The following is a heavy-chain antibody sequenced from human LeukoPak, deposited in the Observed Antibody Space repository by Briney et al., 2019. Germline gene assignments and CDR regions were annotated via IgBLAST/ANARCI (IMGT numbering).Heavy chain of an antibody. Sequence: GESLKISCKGSGYTFSNHWIGWVGPMAGKRLEWMGIIYPDDSDTRYSPSFQGQVTISADKSISTAYLQWSSLKASDTAMYYCAIGRGGQQLGDYWGQGTLVTVSS. J-gene: IGHJ4*02. CDR2: IYPDDSDT. V-gene: IGHV5-51*01. CDR1: GYTFSNHW. CDR3: AIGRGGQQLGDY. D-gene: IGHD6-13*01.